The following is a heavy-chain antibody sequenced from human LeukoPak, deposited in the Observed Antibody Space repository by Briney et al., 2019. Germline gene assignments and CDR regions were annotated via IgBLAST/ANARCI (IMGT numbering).Heavy chain of an antibody. V-gene: IGHV1-69*05. CDR1: GGTFSSYA. Sequence: GSSVKVSCKASGGTFSSYAISWVRQAPGQGLEWMGRIIPIFGTANYAQKFQGRVTITTDESTSIAYMELSSLRSEDTAVYYCERDRPGYRSSGGDYWGQGTLVTVSS. D-gene: IGHD6-19*01. CDR2: IIPIFGTA. J-gene: IGHJ4*02. CDR3: ERDRPGYRSSGGDY.